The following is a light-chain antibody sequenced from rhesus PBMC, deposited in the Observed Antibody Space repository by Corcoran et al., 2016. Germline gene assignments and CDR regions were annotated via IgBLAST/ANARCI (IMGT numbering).Light chain of an antibody. CDR1: QGISNW. CDR2: RAS. V-gene: IGKV1-69*01. Sequence: DIQMTQSPSSLSASVGDRVTITCRASQGISNWLAWYPQKPGKAPKVLSYRASNLDTGLPSRFSGSGSWTDVTLTISSLQPEDFATYYGQQHDNSPWTFGQGTKVEFK. CDR3: QQHDNSPWT. J-gene: IGKJ1*01.